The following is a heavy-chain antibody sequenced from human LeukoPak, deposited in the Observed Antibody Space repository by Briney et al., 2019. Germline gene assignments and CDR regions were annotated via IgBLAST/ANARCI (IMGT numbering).Heavy chain of an antibody. Sequence: GGSLRLSCAASGFTFSSYGMHWVRQAPGKGLEWVAFIRHDGSNKYYADSVKGRFTISRDNSKNTLYLQMNSLRAEDTAVYYCAKFGRPFDYWGQGTLVTVSS. V-gene: IGHV3-30*02. CDR2: IRHDGSNK. J-gene: IGHJ4*02. CDR1: GFTFSSYG. CDR3: AKFGRPFDY. D-gene: IGHD1-1*01.